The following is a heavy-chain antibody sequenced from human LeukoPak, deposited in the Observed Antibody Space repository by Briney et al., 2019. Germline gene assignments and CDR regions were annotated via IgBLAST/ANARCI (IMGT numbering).Heavy chain of an antibody. CDR2: IYYSGST. CDR1: GGSISTYC. D-gene: IGHD3-16*01. J-gene: IGHJ4*02. Sequence: SETLSLTCTVPGGSISTYCWTWIRQPPGKGPEWIGYIYYSGSTNYNPSLKSRVTMSVDTSKNQFSLKLNSVTAADTAVYYCARDRPGLPVDYWGRGTLVTVSS. V-gene: IGHV4-59*01. CDR3: ARDRPGLPVDY.